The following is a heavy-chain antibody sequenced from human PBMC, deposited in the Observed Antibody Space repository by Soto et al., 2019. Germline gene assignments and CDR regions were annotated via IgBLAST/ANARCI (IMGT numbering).Heavy chain of an antibody. V-gene: IGHV1-18*04. CDR1: GYTFTSYG. J-gene: IGHJ4*02. CDR3: ARDITPGESAFDFDY. Sequence: QVQLVQSGAEVKKPGASVKVSCKASGYTFTSYGISWVRQAPGQGLEWMGWISAYNDNTNYAQKLQGRVTMTTDTSTSTAYMELRSLRSDDTAVYYCARDITPGESAFDFDYWGQGTLVTVSS. CDR2: ISAYNDNT. D-gene: IGHD3-10*01.